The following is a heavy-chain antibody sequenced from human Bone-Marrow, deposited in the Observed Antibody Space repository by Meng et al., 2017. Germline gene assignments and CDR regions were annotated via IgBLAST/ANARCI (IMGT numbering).Heavy chain of an antibody. CDR3: ARARIMITFGGVIVSDEYYLDY. CDR1: GGSFSGYY. V-gene: IGHV4-34*01. CDR2: INHSGST. Sequence: GSLRLSCAVYGGSFSGYYWSWIRQPPGKGLEWIGEINHSGSTNYNPSLKSRVTISVDTSKNQFSLKLSSVTAADTAVYYCARARIMITFGGVIVSDEYYLDYWGQGTLVTVSS. J-gene: IGHJ4*02. D-gene: IGHD3-16*02.